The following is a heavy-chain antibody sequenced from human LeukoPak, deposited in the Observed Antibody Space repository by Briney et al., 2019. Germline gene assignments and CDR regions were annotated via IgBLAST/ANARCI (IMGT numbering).Heavy chain of an antibody. V-gene: IGHV3-7*04. J-gene: IGHJ3*01. Sequence: GGSLRLSCAASGFTFSTYWMSWVRQAPGKGLEWVANIKQDGSEKYYVDSVKGRFTISRDNAKNSVYLEVNSLRAEDTAVYYCAREIVVVPEATNAFDFWGQGTMVTVSS. CDR2: IKQDGSEK. CDR3: AREIVVVPEATNAFDF. D-gene: IGHD2-2*01. CDR1: GFTFSTYW.